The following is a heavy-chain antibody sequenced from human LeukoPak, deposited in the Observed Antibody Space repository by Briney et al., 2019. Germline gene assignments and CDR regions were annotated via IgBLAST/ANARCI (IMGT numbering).Heavy chain of an antibody. CDR1: GFTFSSYW. Sequence: GGSLRLSCAASGFTFSSYWMQWVRQAPGKGLVWVSRINSDGSSTSYADSVKGRFTISRDNAKNTLYLQMNSLRAEDTAVYYCARKGLVGPSAFDIWGQGTMVTVSS. J-gene: IGHJ3*02. CDR3: ARKGLVGPSAFDI. CDR2: INSDGSST. V-gene: IGHV3-74*01. D-gene: IGHD2-2*01.